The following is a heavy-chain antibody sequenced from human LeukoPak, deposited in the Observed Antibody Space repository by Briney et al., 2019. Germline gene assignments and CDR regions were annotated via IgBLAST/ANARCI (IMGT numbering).Heavy chain of an antibody. Sequence: GGSLRLSCAASGFTFSSYSMNWVRQAPGKGLEWVSYISSSGSTIYYADSVKGRFTISRDNAKNSLYLQMNSLRAEDTAVYYCARGGSWFGELKGRYYYYGMDVWGQGTTVTVSS. V-gene: IGHV3-48*04. J-gene: IGHJ6*02. CDR3: ARGGSWFGELKGRYYYYGMDV. D-gene: IGHD3-10*01. CDR2: ISSSGSTI. CDR1: GFTFSSYS.